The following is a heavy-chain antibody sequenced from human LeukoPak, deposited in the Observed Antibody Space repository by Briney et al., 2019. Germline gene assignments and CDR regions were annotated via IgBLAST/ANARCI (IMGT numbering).Heavy chain of an antibody. CDR2: IYYSGST. J-gene: IGHJ2*01. CDR3: PRVPTVTTVYWYFDL. V-gene: IGHV4-59*08. D-gene: IGHD4-17*01. CDR1: GGSIRSYY. Sequence: SETLSLTCTVSGGSIRSYYWSWIRQPPGKGLEWIGYIYYSGSTYYKPSLKSRLTSSADTSNNQLSLKLRSVTAADTAIYYCPRVPTVTTVYWYFDLWGRGTLVTVSS.